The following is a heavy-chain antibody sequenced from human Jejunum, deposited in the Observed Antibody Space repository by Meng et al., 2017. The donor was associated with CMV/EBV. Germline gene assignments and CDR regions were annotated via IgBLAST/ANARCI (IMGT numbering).Heavy chain of an antibody. D-gene: IGHD3-16*01. CDR1: FPFSLFE. Sequence: FPFSLFEMSWVRRAPGKGLEWISYISASNTAIYYAAAVRGRFIISRDDSKDSLYLQMNDLRAEDTGTYYCARGPLPFTFGGGSFDYWGQGALVTVSS. J-gene: IGHJ4*02. CDR3: ARGPLPFTFGGGSFDY. V-gene: IGHV3-48*03. CDR2: ISASNTAI.